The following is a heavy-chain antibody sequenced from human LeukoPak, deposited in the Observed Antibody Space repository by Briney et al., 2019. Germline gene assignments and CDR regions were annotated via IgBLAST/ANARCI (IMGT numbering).Heavy chain of an antibody. CDR2: INPNSGGT. CDR3: AREAAGVYYFDY. Sequence: ASVKVSCKASGYTFTGYYMHWVRQAPGQGLEWMGWINPNSGGTNYAQKFQGRVTMTRDTSISTAYMELSRLRSDDTAVYYCAREAAGVYYFDYWGQGTLVTVST. V-gene: IGHV1-2*02. D-gene: IGHD2-8*01. CDR1: GYTFTGYY. J-gene: IGHJ4*02.